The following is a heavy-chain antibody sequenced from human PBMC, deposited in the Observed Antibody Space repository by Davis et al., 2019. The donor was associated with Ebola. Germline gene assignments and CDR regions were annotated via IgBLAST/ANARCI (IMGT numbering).Heavy chain of an antibody. CDR1: GYTFTGYY. V-gene: IGHV1-2*02. J-gene: IGHJ6*02. Sequence: ASVKVSCKASGYTFTGYYMHWVRQAPGQGLEWMGWINPNSGGTIYAQKFQGRVTMTEDTSTDTAYMELSSLRSEDTAVYYCATDPRRKYCSGGSCYSFYYYYGMDVWGQGTTVTVSS. CDR2: INPNSGGT. D-gene: IGHD2-15*01. CDR3: ATDPRRKYCSGGSCYSFYYYYGMDV.